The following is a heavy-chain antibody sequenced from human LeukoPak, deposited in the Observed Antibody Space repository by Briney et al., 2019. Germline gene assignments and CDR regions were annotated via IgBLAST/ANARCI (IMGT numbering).Heavy chain of an antibody. CDR1: GGSVSSSDYY. V-gene: IGHV4-39*07. D-gene: IGHD5-24*01. CDR2: IYYSGST. J-gene: IGHJ4*02. Sequence: SETLSLTCTVSGGSVSSSDYYWGWIRQPPGKGLEWIGSIYYSGSTHYNPSLKSRVTISLDTSKNQFSLKLSSVTAADTAVYYCARDGEMATIENYFDYWGQGTLVTVSS. CDR3: ARDGEMATIENYFDY.